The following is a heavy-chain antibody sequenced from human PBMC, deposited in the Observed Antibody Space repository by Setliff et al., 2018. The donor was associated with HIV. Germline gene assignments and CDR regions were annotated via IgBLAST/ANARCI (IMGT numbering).Heavy chain of an antibody. CDR2: IYQNGNT. V-gene: IGHV4-38-2*02. J-gene: IGHJ4*02. D-gene: IGHD3-22*01. CDR3: ARQAWHYDRDGYFIDY. Sequence: PSETLSLTCSVSGYFISNGYYWGWIRQPPGKGLEWVGTIYQNGNTYYGPSLESRVSVSMDMSRNQFSVKLNSATAADTAVYYCARQAWHYDRDGYFIDYWGQGKLVTVSS. CDR1: GYFISNGYY.